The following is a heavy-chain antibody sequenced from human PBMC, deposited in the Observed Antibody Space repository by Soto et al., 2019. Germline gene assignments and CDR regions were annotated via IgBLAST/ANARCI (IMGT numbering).Heavy chain of an antibody. CDR3: ARGQPPYYDFWSGYQYNWFDP. J-gene: IGHJ5*02. CDR1: GGSFSGYY. Sequence: PSETLSLTCAVYGGSFSGYYWSWIRQPPGKGLEWIGEINHSGSTNYNPSLKSRVTISVDTSKNQFSLKLSSVTAADTAVYYCARGQPPYYDFWSGYQYNWFDPWGLGTLVTVSS. V-gene: IGHV4-34*01. CDR2: INHSGST. D-gene: IGHD3-3*01.